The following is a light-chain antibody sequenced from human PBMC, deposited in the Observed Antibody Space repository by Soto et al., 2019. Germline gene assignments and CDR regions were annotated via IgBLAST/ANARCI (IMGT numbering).Light chain of an antibody. Sequence: DIVMTQSPDSLAVSLGERATINCKSSQSVLYSSNNKNYLAWYQQKPGQPPKLLIYWASTRESGVPDRFSGSGSATDLSLTISSLQAEDVAVYYCQQYCSTPPLTFGGGTKVEIK. CDR3: QQYCSTPPLT. CDR2: WAS. J-gene: IGKJ4*01. V-gene: IGKV4-1*01. CDR1: QSVLYSSNNKNY.